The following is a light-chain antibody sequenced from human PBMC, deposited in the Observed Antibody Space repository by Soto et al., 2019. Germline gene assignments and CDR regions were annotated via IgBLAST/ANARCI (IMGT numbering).Light chain of an antibody. Sequence: QSVLTQPASVSGSPGQSITISCTGSSSDVGAYRYVSWFQQHPGRAPKLIIYEVSNRLSGVSDRFSGSKSGNTASLTISGLKAEDEADYHCSSYTTTTAWVFGGGTKLTVL. CDR2: EVS. CDR1: SSDVGAYRY. CDR3: SSYTTTTAWV. V-gene: IGLV2-14*01. J-gene: IGLJ3*02.